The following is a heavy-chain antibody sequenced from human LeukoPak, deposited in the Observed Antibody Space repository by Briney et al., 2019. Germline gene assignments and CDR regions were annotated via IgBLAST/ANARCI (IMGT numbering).Heavy chain of an antibody. V-gene: IGHV1-18*01. CDR3: ARDDNYGIFVNVDY. CDR1: GYSFIFYG. Sequence: ASVKVSCKTSGYSFIFYGISWVRQAPGQGPEWMGWISTSTGDTKYTQRFQGRVTLTTDTSTSTAYMELSSLRSDDTAVYYCARDDNYGIFVNVDYWGQGTLVTVSS. J-gene: IGHJ4*02. D-gene: IGHD4-11*01. CDR2: ISTSTGDT.